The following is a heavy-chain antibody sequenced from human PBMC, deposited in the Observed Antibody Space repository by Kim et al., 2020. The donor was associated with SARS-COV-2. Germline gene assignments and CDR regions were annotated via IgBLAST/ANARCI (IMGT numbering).Heavy chain of an antibody. J-gene: IGHJ6*02. CDR3: TREIRYFDWLFRSDYYYYGMDV. CDR2: IRSKAYGGTT. CDR1: GFTFGDYA. Sequence: GGSLRLSFTASGFTFGDYAMSWVRQAPGKGLECVGFIRSKAYGGTTEYAASVKGRFTISRDDSKSIAYLQMNSLKTEDTAVYYCTREIRYFDWLFRSDYYYYGMDVWGQGTTVTVSS. D-gene: IGHD3-9*01. V-gene: IGHV3-49*04.